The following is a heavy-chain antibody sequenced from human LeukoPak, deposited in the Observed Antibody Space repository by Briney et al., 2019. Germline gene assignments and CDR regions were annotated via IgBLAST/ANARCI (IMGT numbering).Heavy chain of an antibody. D-gene: IGHD6-13*01. CDR3: AKDQRIAAADPAYFDY. J-gene: IGHJ4*02. Sequence: PGGSLRLSCAASGFTFSSYGMNWVRQAPGKGLEWVSAISGSGGSTYYADSVKGRFTISRDNSKNTLYLQMNSLRAEDTAVYYCAKDQRIAAADPAYFDYWGQGTLVTVSS. V-gene: IGHV3-23*01. CDR2: ISGSGGST. CDR1: GFTFSSYG.